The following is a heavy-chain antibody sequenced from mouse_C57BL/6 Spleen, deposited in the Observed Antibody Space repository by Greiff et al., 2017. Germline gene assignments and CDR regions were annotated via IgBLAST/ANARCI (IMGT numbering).Heavy chain of an antibody. D-gene: IGHD1-1*01. CDR3: ARESTTVVATRYFDV. CDR2: IYPGDGDT. CDR1: GYAFSSSW. J-gene: IGHJ1*03. Sequence: QVQLQQSGPELVKPGASVKISCKASGYAFSSSWMNWVKQRPGKGLEWIGRIYPGDGDTNYNGKFKGKATLTADKSSSTAYMQLSSLTSEDSAVYFCARESTTVVATRYFDVWGTGTTVTVSS. V-gene: IGHV1-82*01.